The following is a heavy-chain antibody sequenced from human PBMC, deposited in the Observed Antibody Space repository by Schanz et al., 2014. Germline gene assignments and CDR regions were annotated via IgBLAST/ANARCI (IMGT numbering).Heavy chain of an antibody. D-gene: IGHD3-9*01. CDR1: GYTFTTYY. V-gene: IGHV1-46*01. J-gene: IGHJ6*02. CDR2: INPSSGTT. Sequence: QVQLVQSGAEVKKPGVSVKVSCKASGYTFTTYYIHWVRQAPGQGLEWMGKINPSSGTTRIAQNFQGRVTMTRHTSISTAYMELSSLRSEDTAVYYCAKVDRTRYYAMDVWGQGTTVTVSS. CDR3: AKVDRTRYYAMDV.